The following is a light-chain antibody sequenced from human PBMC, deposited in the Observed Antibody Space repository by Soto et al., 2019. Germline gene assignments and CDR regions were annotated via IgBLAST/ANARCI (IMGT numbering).Light chain of an antibody. CDR2: LGS. Sequence: DIVMTQSPLSLPVTPGEPASISCRSSQSLLHSNGYNYLDWYLQKPGQSPQLLIYLGSSRASWVPDRFSSSGSGTDFTLKITRVEAEDVGVYYCMQALQTPYTFGQGTKLEIK. CDR1: QSLLHSNGYNY. CDR3: MQALQTPYT. V-gene: IGKV2-28*01. J-gene: IGKJ2*01.